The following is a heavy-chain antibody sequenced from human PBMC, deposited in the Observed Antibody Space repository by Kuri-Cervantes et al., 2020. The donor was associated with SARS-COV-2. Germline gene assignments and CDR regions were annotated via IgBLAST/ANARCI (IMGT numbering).Heavy chain of an antibody. CDR2: ISSSSSYI. Sequence: GESLKISCAASGFTLSSYSMNWVRQAPGKGLEWVSSISSSSSYIYYADSVKGRFTISRDNAKNSLYLQMNSLRAEDTAVYYCARDRSGSYYGPFDYWGQGTLVTVSS. D-gene: IGHD1-26*01. J-gene: IGHJ4*02. CDR3: ARDRSGSYYGPFDY. CDR1: GFTLSSYS. V-gene: IGHV3-21*01.